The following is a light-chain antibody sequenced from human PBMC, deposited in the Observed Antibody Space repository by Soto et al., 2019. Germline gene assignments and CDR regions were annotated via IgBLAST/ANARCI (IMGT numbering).Light chain of an antibody. CDR1: QSISSW. V-gene: IGKV1-5*03. CDR2: KAS. CDR3: QQYNSYSWT. Sequence: DIPMTQSPSTLSASVGDRVTITCRASQSISSWLAWYQQKPGKAPKLLIYKASSLESGVPSRFSGGGSGTEFTLTISSLQPDDFATYYCQQYNSYSWTFGQGTKVDIK. J-gene: IGKJ1*01.